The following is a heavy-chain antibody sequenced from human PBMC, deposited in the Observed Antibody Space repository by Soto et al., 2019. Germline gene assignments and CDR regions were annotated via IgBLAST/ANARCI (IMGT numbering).Heavy chain of an antibody. Sequence: SETLSLTCDVSGYAISSGFYWAWIRQPPGKRLEWIGNIYHTGTTYYNPSLNNRVTISVDTSKNMFSLRLSAVTAADTAVYYCARGRGYGFGIDYWGQGIVVTVSS. CDR3: ARGRGYGFGIDY. D-gene: IGHD5-18*01. CDR1: GYAISSGFY. CDR2: IYHTGTT. V-gene: IGHV4-38-2*01. J-gene: IGHJ4*02.